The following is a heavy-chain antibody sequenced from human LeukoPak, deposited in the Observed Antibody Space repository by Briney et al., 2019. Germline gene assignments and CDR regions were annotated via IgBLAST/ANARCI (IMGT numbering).Heavy chain of an antibody. CDR3: VSPRGFSYGYFDY. J-gene: IGHJ4*02. D-gene: IGHD5-18*01. CDR1: GGSISTSNYY. V-gene: IGHV4-39*01. CDR2: IYYSGST. Sequence: SETLSLTCTVSGGSISTSNYYWGWIRQPPGKGLEWIGSIYYSGSTYYNPSLKSRVTISVDTSKNQFSLKVRSVSATDTAVYYCVSPRGFSYGYFDYWGQGTLVTVSS.